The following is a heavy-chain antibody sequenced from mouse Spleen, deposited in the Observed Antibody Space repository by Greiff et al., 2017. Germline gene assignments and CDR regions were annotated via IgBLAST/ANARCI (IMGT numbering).Heavy chain of an antibody. J-gene: IGHJ4*01. D-gene: IGHD2-10*02. CDR1: GYTFTSYT. V-gene: IGHV1-4*01. CDR2: INPSSGYT. CDR3: ARKYGNYYAMDY. Sequence: VKLVESGAELARPGASVKMSCKASGYTFTSYTMHWVKQRPGQGLEWIGYINPSSGYTNYNQKFKDKATLTADKSSSTAYMQLSSLTSEDSAVYYCARKYGNYYAMDYWGRGTSVTVSS.